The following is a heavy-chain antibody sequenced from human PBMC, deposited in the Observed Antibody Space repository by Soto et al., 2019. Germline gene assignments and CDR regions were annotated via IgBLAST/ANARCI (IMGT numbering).Heavy chain of an antibody. CDR3: AREMADVDTAMVYYYYYYGMDV. D-gene: IGHD5-18*01. V-gene: IGHV3-21*01. CDR2: ISSSSYI. J-gene: IGHJ6*02. Sequence: GGSLRLSCAASGFTFSSYSMNWVRQAPGKGLEWVSSISSSSYIYYADSVKGRFTISRDNAKNSLYLQMNSLRAEDTAVYYCAREMADVDTAMVYYYYYYGMDVWGQGTTVTVS. CDR1: GFTFSSYS.